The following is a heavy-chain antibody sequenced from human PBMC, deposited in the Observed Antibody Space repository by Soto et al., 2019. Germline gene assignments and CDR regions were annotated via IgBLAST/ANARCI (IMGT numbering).Heavy chain of an antibody. D-gene: IGHD6-13*01. CDR3: ASREIAAAVKTYYYGMDV. CDR2: IYYSGST. Sequence: LSLTCTVSGGSISSGGYYWSWIRQHPGKGLEWIGYIYYSGSTYYNPSLKSRVTISVDTSKNQFSLKLSSVTAADTAVYYCASREIAAAVKTYYYGMDVWGQGTTVTVSS. CDR1: GGSISSGGYY. V-gene: IGHV4-31*03. J-gene: IGHJ6*02.